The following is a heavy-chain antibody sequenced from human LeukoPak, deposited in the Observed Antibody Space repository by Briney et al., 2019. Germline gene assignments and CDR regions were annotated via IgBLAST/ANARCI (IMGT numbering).Heavy chain of an antibody. CDR3: ARQIASAGTAGFDF. CDR1: GGSISSYY. J-gene: IGHJ4*02. V-gene: IGHV4-4*07. CDR2: IYSTGST. Sequence: PSETLSLTCTVSGGSISSYYWSWIRQPAGKGLEWIGRIYSTGSTNYNPSLKSRVTMSVDTSKNQFSLRLRSVTAADTAVYYCARQIASAGTAGFDFWGQGALVAVSS. D-gene: IGHD6-13*01.